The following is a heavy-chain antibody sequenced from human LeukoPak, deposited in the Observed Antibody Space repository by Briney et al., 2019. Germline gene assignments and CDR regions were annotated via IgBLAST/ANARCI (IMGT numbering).Heavy chain of an antibody. J-gene: IGHJ4*02. CDR3: ARGAIFVGGVGAQDY. CDR1: GFTVTGNY. D-gene: IGHD1-26*01. CDR2: IYSGGST. Sequence: GGSLRLSCAASGFTVTGNYMSWVRQAPGKGLGWVSVIYSGGSTFYADSVKGRFTISRDNSKNTLFLQMHSLRAEDTAVYYCARGAIFVGGVGAQDYWGQGTLVTVSS. V-gene: IGHV3-53*01.